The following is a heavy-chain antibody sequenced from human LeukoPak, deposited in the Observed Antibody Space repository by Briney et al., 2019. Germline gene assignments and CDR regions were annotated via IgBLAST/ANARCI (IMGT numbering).Heavy chain of an antibody. CDR1: GGSFSGYY. J-gene: IGHJ4*02. Sequence: PSETLSLTCAVYGGSFSGYYWSWIRQPPGKGLEWIGSIYYSGSTNYNPSLKSRVTISVDTSKNHFSLKLSSVTAADTAVYYCARGDYGDYVNWGQGSLVTVSS. CDR2: IYYSGST. D-gene: IGHD4-17*01. V-gene: IGHV4-59*01. CDR3: ARGDYGDYVN.